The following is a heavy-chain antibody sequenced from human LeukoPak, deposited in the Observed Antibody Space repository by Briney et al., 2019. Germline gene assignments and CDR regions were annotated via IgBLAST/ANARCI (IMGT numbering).Heavy chain of an antibody. V-gene: IGHV1-8*01. CDR2: MNPNSGNT. Sequence: GASVKVSCKASGYTFTSYDINWVRQATGQGLEWMGWMNPNSGNTGYAQKFQGRVTMTRNTSISTAYMELSSLRSEDTAVYYCARDDLDVGGWRFHAFDIWGQGTMVTVSS. CDR3: ARDDLDVGGWRFHAFDI. J-gene: IGHJ3*02. CDR1: GYTFTSYD. D-gene: IGHD6-19*01.